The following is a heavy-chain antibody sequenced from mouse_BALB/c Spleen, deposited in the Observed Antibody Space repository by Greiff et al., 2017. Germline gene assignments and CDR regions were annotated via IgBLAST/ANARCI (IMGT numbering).Heavy chain of an antibody. CDR3: AMWLRRYAMDY. CDR1: GYTFTDYV. D-gene: IGHD2-2*01. J-gene: IGHJ4*01. CDR2: IYPGSGST. Sequence: VMLVESGPELVKPGASVKMSCKASGYTFTDYVISWVKQRTGQGLEWIGEIYPGSGSTYYNEKFKGKATLTADKSSNTAYMQLSSLTSEDSAVYFCAMWLRRYAMDYWGQGTSVTVSS. V-gene: IGHV1-77*01.